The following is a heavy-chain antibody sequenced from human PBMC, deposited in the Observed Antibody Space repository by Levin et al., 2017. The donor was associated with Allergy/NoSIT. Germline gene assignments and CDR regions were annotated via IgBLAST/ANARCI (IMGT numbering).Heavy chain of an antibody. CDR3: ATDSMVRGVMNYGMDV. CDR2: FDPEDGET. J-gene: IGHJ6*02. D-gene: IGHD3-10*01. Sequence: GGSLRLSCKVSGYTLTDLSMHWVRQAPGKGLEWMGGFDPEDGETIYAQKFQGRVTMTEDTSTDTAYMELSSLRSEDTAVYYCATDSMVRGVMNYGMDVWGQGTTVTVSS. CDR1: GYTLTDLS. V-gene: IGHV1-24*01.